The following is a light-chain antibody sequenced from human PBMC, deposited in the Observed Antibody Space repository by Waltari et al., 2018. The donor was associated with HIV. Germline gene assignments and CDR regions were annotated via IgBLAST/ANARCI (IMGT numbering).Light chain of an antibody. V-gene: IGLV2-14*03. CDR2: GVS. Sequence: HSALTQPASISGSPGQSVTISCTGINRDLHVYDSVSWYQQLPTKAPKLIIFGVSVRPSGISHRFSGSKSGNTASLTISGLQTDDEGDYYCTSYTVRRALIFGGGTKLTVL. CDR1: NRDLHVYDS. J-gene: IGLJ2*01. CDR3: TSYTVRRALI.